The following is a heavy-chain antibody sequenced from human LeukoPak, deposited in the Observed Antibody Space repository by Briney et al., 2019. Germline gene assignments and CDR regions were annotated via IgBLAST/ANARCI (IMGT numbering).Heavy chain of an antibody. J-gene: IGHJ4*01. V-gene: IGHV1-46*01. D-gene: IGHD2-15*01. CDR3: AIRGDCSGGSCYSGFDY. Sequence: ASVKVSCKASGYTFTSYAMNWVRQAPGQGLEWMGIINPSAGSTNYAQNFQGRVTMTRDTSTSTVYMELISLRSEDTAVYYCAIRGDCSGGSCYSGFDYWGQGTLVTVSS. CDR1: GYTFTSYA. CDR2: INPSAGST.